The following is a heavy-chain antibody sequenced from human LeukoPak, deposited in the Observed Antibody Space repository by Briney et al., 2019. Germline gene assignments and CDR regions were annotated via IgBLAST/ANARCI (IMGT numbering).Heavy chain of an antibody. J-gene: IGHJ4*02. D-gene: IGHD6-19*01. Sequence: PSETLSLTCTVSGGSISSYYWSWIRQPPGKGLEWIGYIYYSGSTNYNPSLKSRVTISVDTSKNQFSLKLSSVTAADTAVYYCARAGYSSGWYPPSLFFDYWGQGTLVTVSS. CDR3: ARAGYSSGWYPPSLFFDY. CDR2: IYYSGST. V-gene: IGHV4-59*01. CDR1: GGSISSYY.